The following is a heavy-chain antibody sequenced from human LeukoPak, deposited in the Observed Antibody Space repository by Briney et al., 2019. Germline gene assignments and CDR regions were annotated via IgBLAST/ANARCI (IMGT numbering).Heavy chain of an antibody. CDR1: GSIFASHW. CDR2: IYPGDSDT. J-gene: IGHJ4*02. Sequence: GASLQISCKGSGSIFASHWIGWVRPLPGKGLEWMGIIYPGDSDTRYSPSFQGQVTISADKSINTAYLQWSSLKASDTAMYYCARQTLPGYDSSGYFSYWGQGTLVTVSS. D-gene: IGHD3-22*01. CDR3: ARQTLPGYDSSGYFSY. V-gene: IGHV5-51*01.